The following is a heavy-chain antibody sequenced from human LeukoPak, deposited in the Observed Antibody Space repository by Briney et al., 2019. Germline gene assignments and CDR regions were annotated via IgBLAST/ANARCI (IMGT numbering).Heavy chain of an antibody. D-gene: IGHD3-16*01. CDR3: ARVFIRDVYAFDI. CDR1: GYTFTGYH. J-gene: IGHJ3*02. Sequence: ASVKVSCKASGYTFTGYHMHWVRQAPGQGLEWMGWINPNSGGTDYAQNFQGRVTMTRDTSISAAYMELSSLRSDDTAMYYCARVFIRDVYAFDIWGQGTMVTASS. V-gene: IGHV1-2*02. CDR2: INPNSGGT.